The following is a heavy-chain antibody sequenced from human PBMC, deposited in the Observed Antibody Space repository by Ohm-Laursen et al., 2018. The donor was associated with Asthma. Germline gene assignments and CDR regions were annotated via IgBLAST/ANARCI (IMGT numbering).Heavy chain of an antibody. J-gene: IGHJ4*02. D-gene: IGHD3-10*01. CDR3: VRDASGAYYGGHFDS. V-gene: IGHV4-4*03. CDR1: GDSISSSYW. Sequence: PGTLSLTCAVSGDSISSSYWWTWVRQPPGKGLEWIGQIFHGGGTNYRPSLKSRVTISLDKAKNQFSLNLTSVTAADTAVYYCVRDASGAYYGGHFDSWGQGSLVTVSS. CDR2: IFHGGGT.